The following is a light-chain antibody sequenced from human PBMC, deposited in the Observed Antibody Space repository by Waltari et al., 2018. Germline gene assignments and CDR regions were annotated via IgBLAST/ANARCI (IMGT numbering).Light chain of an antibody. Sequence: EIVLTQSPGTLSLSPGERATLSCRASQSVNNDYLAWYQQKPGQAPRLRIYGASSRATGIPDRFSGSGSGTDFTLTISRLEPEDFAVYYCQQYGTSLFTFGPGTKVDIK. CDR2: GAS. CDR3: QQYGTSLFT. V-gene: IGKV3-20*01. CDR1: QSVNNDY. J-gene: IGKJ3*01.